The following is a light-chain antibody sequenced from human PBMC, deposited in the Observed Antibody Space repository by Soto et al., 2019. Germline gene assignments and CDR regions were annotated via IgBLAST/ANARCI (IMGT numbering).Light chain of an antibody. CDR1: QSISSW. CDR2: KAS. CDR3: QQYNSYST. J-gene: IGKJ1*01. Sequence: DIQMTQSPSTLSASVGDRVTITCRASQSISSWLAWYQQKPGKAPKLLIYKASSLQSGVPSRFGGSESGTEFTLTISSLQPDDFATYYCQQYNSYSTFGQGTKVEIK. V-gene: IGKV1-5*03.